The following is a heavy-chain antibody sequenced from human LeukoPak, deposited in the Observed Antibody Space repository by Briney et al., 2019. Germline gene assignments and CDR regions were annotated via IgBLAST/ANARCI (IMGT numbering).Heavy chain of an antibody. V-gene: IGHV3-74*01. CDR1: GFTFSSSG. J-gene: IGHJ4*02. Sequence: GGSLRLSCAASGFTFSSSGMHWVRQAPGKGLVWVSLINSDGSDTNYADSVKGRFTISRDNVKNTLYLQMNSLRAEDTAVYYCASRIPSVSSSFWGQGTLVTVSS. D-gene: IGHD3-22*01. CDR3: ASRIPSVSSSF. CDR2: INSDGSDT.